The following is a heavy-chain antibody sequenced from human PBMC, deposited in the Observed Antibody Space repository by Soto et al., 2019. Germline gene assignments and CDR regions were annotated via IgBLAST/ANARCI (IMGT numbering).Heavy chain of an antibody. Sequence: GGSLRLSCAASGFTFSSYAMTWVRQAPGKGLEWVSVISNSGGSTYYADAVKGRFTISRDKSKNTLYLQMTSLRADDTAVYYCAKEAVRGLYDFDHWGHGTPVTV. V-gene: IGHV3-23*01. CDR1: GFTFSSYA. D-gene: IGHD6-19*01. CDR3: AKEAVRGLYDFDH. J-gene: IGHJ4*01. CDR2: ISNSGGST.